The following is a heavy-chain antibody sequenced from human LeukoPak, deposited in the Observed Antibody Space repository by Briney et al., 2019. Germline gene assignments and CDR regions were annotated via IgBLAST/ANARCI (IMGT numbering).Heavy chain of an antibody. J-gene: IGHJ4*02. D-gene: IGHD5-18*01. CDR3: ARAGGVQLWYDY. CDR1: GGSISIYY. CDR2: IYDSGST. Sequence: PSETLSLTCTVSGGSISIYYWSWIRQPPGKGLEWIGYIYDSGSTNYNPSLKSRVTISVDTSKNQFSLKLSSVTAADTAVYYCARAGGVQLWYDYWGQGTLVTVSS. V-gene: IGHV4-59*01.